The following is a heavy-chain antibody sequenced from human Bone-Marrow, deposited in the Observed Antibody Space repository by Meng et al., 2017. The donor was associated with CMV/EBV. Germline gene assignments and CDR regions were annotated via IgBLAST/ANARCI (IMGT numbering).Heavy chain of an antibody. D-gene: IGHD2-2*01. CDR1: GGSFSGYY. Sequence: GSLRLSCAVYGGSFSGYYRSWIRQPPGKGLEWIGEINHSGSTNYNPSLKSRVTISVDTSKNQFSLKLSSVTAADTAVYYCARGRALTRYCSSTSCYPFDYWGQGTLVTVSS. V-gene: IGHV4-34*01. J-gene: IGHJ4*02. CDR3: ARGRALTRYCSSTSCYPFDY. CDR2: INHSGST.